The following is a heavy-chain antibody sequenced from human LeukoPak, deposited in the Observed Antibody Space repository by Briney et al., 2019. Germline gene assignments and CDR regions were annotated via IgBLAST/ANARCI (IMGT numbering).Heavy chain of an antibody. Sequence: GESLKISCKGSGYSFTSYWIGWVRQMPGKGLEWMGIIYPGGSDTRYSPSFQGQVTISADKSISTAYLQWSSLKASDTAMCYCARLPYYYDSSGYSNWFDPWGQGTLVTVSS. D-gene: IGHD3-22*01. CDR1: GYSFTSYW. V-gene: IGHV5-51*01. CDR2: IYPGGSDT. J-gene: IGHJ5*02. CDR3: ARLPYYYDSSGYSNWFDP.